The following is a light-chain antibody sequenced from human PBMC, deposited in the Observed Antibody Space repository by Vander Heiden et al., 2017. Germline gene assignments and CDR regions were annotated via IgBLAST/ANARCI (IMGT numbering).Light chain of an antibody. CDR1: QSVSSN. Sequence: EILMTQSPATLSVSPGERVTLSCRASQSVSSNLAWYQQKPGQAPRLLIYGASTRATGMPVRFSGSGSGTEFTLTISSLQSEDFAVYYCHQYNNWPRTFGQGTKVEIK. CDR2: GAS. V-gene: IGKV3-15*01. J-gene: IGKJ1*01. CDR3: HQYNNWPRT.